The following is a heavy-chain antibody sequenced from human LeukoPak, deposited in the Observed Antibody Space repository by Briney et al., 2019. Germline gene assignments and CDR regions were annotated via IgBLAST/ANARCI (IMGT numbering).Heavy chain of an antibody. Sequence: GGSLRLSCAASGFTFSSYAMHWVRQAPGKGLEWVAVISYDGSNKYYADSVKGRFTISRDNSKNTLYLQMNSLRAEDTAVYYCARERGRSFHIFDYWGQGTLVTVSS. V-gene: IGHV3-30*04. CDR3: ARERGRSFHIFDY. D-gene: IGHD3-10*01. CDR1: GFTFSSYA. J-gene: IGHJ4*02. CDR2: ISYDGSNK.